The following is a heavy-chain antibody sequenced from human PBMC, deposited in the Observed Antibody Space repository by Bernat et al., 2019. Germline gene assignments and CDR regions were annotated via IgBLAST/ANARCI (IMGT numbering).Heavy chain of an antibody. CDR3: ARDGRNCSGGSCYSGIDY. J-gene: IGHJ4*02. D-gene: IGHD2-15*01. Sequence: QVQLQESGPGLVKPSQTLSLTCTVSGGSINSGGYYWSWIRQHPGKGLEWIGYIYYSGSTYYNPSLKSRVTISVDTSKNQFSLKLSSVTAADTAVYYCARDGRNCSGGSCYSGIDYWGQGTLVTVSS. CDR1: GGSINSGGYY. V-gene: IGHV4-31*03. CDR2: IYYSGST.